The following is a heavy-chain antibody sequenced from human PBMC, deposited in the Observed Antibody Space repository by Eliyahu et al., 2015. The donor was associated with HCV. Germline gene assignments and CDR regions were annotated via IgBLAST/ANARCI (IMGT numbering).Heavy chain of an antibody. CDR3: ATARSGGYLVSGAHWFES. Sequence: QVRLVQSGAEMKRPGSSVTVSCSTPGGTAYRDTVNWVRQAPGQGLEWLGGLAPMFVRPDYAQKFRGRLILTGDDMKNIATMELYSLTVDDTAMYYCATARSGGYLVSGAHWFESWGQGTLVTVSS. J-gene: IGHJ5*01. CDR1: GGTAYRDT. V-gene: IGHV1-69*01. CDR2: LAPMFVRP. D-gene: IGHD1-26*01.